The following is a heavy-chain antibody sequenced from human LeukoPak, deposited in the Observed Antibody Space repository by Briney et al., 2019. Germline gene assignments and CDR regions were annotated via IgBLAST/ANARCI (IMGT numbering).Heavy chain of an antibody. CDR2: IYSGGST. V-gene: IGHV3-66*02. Sequence: GGSLRLSCAASGFTVSSNYMSWVRQAPGKGLEWVSVIYSGGSTYYADSVKGRFTISRDNSKNTLYLQMNSLRAEDTAVYYCARAVFGVVIILSYWGQGTWSPSPQ. J-gene: IGHJ4*02. D-gene: IGHD3-3*01. CDR3: ARAVFGVVIILSY. CDR1: GFTVSSNY.